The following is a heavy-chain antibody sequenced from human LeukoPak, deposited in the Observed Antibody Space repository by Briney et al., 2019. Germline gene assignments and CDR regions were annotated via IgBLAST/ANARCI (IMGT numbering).Heavy chain of an antibody. CDR3: XRDRSSYYDSSGYLDV. J-gene: IGHJ5*02. CDR1: GFTFSSYW. V-gene: IGHV3-7*01. CDR2: IKQDGSEK. D-gene: IGHD3-22*01. Sequence: PGGSLRLSCAASGFTFSSYWMSWVRQAPGKGLEWVANIKQDGSEKYYVDSVKGRFTISRDNAKNSLYLQMNSMRDEDTAVHYWXRDRSSYYDSSGYLDVWGQGTLVTVSS.